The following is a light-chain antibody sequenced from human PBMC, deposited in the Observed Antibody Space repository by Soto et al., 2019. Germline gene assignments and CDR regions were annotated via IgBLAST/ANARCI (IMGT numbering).Light chain of an antibody. V-gene: IGLV2-14*01. J-gene: IGLJ2*01. Sequence: QSALTQPASVSGSPGQSITISCTGTNSDVGGYNYVSWYQQHPGKAPKLMIYEVSNRPSGISNRFSGSKSGNTASLTISGLQAEDEADYYCSSYSSGSALVFGGGTKVTVL. CDR3: SSYSSGSALV. CDR2: EVS. CDR1: NSDVGGYNY.